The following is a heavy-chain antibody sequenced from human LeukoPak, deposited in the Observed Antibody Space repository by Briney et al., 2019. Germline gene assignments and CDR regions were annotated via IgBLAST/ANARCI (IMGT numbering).Heavy chain of an antibody. CDR2: IYHSGST. CDR3: ARGEAEMATILFY. CDR1: GYSISSGYY. J-gene: IGHJ4*02. D-gene: IGHD5-24*01. Sequence: SETLSLTCTVSGYSISSGYYWGWIRQPPGKGLEWIGSIYHSGSTYYNPSLKSRVTISVDTSKNQFSLKLSSVTAADTAAYYCARGEAEMATILFYWGQGTLVTVSS. V-gene: IGHV4-38-2*02.